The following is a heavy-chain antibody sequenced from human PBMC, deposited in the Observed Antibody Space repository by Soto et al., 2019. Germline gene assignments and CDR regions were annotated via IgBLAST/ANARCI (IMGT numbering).Heavy chain of an antibody. V-gene: IGHV2-5*02. D-gene: IGHD3-3*01. J-gene: IGHJ3*01. Sequence: QITLKESGPTRVKPTQTLALTCTFSGFSLSTSGVGVGWIRQSPGKAPEWLALIYLDDDKRASPALKTRLTITKDTSNNQVVLIMTTMDPVATATYYCAHRLAGGREWKTGTFDVWGQGTVVTVSS. CDR1: GFSLSTSGVG. CDR3: AHRLAGGREWKTGTFDV. CDR2: IYLDDDK.